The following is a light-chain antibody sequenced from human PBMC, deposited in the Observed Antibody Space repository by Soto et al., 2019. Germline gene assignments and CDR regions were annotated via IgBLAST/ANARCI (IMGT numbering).Light chain of an antibody. CDR1: SSNIGSHT. Sequence: QSVLTQPPSASGTPGQRVAISCSGSSSNIGSHTVNWYQQLPGTAPKLLIYGNDHRPSGVPARFSGSKSGTSASLAISGLQSEDEVDDYCSAWDDSLNGPVFGGGTKLTVL. CDR3: SAWDDSLNGPV. V-gene: IGLV1-44*01. J-gene: IGLJ3*02. CDR2: GND.